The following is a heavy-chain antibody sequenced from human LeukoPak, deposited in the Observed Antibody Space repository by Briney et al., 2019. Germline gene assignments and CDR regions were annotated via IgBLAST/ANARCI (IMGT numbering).Heavy chain of an antibody. J-gene: IGHJ3*02. CDR2: INHSGST. CDR3: ARFLYYDILTGPKDAFDI. Sequence: SETLSLTCAVDGGSFSGYYWSWIRQPPGKGLEWIGEINHSGSTNYNPSLKSRVTISVDTSKNQFSPKLSSVTAADTAVYYCARFLYYDILTGPKDAFDIWGQGTMVTVSS. D-gene: IGHD3-9*01. V-gene: IGHV4-34*01. CDR1: GGSFSGYY.